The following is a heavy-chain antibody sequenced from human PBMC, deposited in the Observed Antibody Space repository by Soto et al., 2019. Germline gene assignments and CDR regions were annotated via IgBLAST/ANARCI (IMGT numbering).Heavy chain of an antibody. D-gene: IGHD3-10*01. CDR2: IHPSGGST. V-gene: IGHV1-46*01. J-gene: IGHJ4*02. Sequence: QVQLVQSGAEVKKPGASVKVSCKASGYNFTSYYMHWVRQAPGQGIEWMGIIHPSGGSTSYAQQFRGIVTMTRYTSTSTVYMELSSLRSEDTAGYYCARAPTYYYGSGSYQDYWGQGTLVPVSS. CDR3: ARAPTYYYGSGSYQDY. CDR1: GYNFTSYY.